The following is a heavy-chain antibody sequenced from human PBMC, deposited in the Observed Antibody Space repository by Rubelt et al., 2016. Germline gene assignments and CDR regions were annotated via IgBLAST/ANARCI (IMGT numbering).Heavy chain of an antibody. CDR3: AKDFSTSVAADWFDP. V-gene: IGHV3-23*01. J-gene: IGHJ5*02. D-gene: IGHD6-19*01. CDR2: ISGSGGST. Sequence: EVPLLESGGGLVQPGGYLRLSCAASGFTFSSYAMSWVRQAPGKGLEWVSAISGSGGSTYYADSVKGRFSISRDNSKNTLYLEMNSLRAEDTAVYYCAKDFSTSVAADWFDPWGQGSLVTVSS. CDR1: GFTFSSYA.